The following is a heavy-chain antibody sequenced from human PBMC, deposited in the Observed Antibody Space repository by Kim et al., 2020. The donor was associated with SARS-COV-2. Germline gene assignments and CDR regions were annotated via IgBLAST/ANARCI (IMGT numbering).Heavy chain of an antibody. V-gene: IGHV3-33*01. CDR2: VWNDGSFK. CDR3: ARSIWDGYSLSHYYGMDV. CDR1: GFTFSLHG. Sequence: GGSLRLSCAASGFTFSLHGMHWVRQAPGKGLEWVAVVWNDGSFKYYADSVRGRFAISRDNSKNTLYLQMNRLTAEDTAVYSCARSIWDGYSLSHYYGMDVWGQGTTVTVS. D-gene: IGHD3-3*01. J-gene: IGHJ6*02.